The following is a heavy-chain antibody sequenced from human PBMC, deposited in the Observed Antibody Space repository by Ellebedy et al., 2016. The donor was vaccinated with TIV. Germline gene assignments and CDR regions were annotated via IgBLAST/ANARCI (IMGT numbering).Heavy chain of an antibody. J-gene: IGHJ4*02. D-gene: IGHD5-12*01. CDR3: ARHSTPYSGYDTDFDF. Sequence: GESLKISCKGSGYSFSHYWIGWVRQMPGKGLEWIGIVYPEDSDTRYSPSCQGQVTISAANYISTAYLQWSSLKASDTATYSCARHSTPYSGYDTDFDFWGQGTLVTVSS. CDR1: GYSFSHYW. V-gene: IGHV5-51*01. CDR2: VYPEDSDT.